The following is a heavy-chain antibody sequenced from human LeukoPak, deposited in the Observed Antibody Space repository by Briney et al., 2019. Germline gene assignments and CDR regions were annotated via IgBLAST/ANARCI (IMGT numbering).Heavy chain of an antibody. V-gene: IGHV4-34*01. Sequence: SETLSLTCAVGGSFSGYYWSWIRQPPGKGLEWIGEINHSGRTNYNPSLKRRVTISIDTSKNQFSLKLSSVPAADTAMYYCESRSSSGYYPIDYWGQGTLVTVSS. CDR3: ESRSSSGYYPIDY. J-gene: IGHJ4*02. CDR2: INHSGRT. D-gene: IGHD3-22*01. CDR1: GGSFSGYY.